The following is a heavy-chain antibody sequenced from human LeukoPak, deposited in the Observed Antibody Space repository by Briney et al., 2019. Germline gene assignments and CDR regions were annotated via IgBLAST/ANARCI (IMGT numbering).Heavy chain of an antibody. Sequence: GGSLRLSCAGSGFIFRSYAMHWVRQSPGKGLEYVSGISGDGLSTFYASSVKGRFNISRDNSKSTLYLHMGSLREDDMAVYYCTRDRYCSDINCYTGFDYWGQGALVAVSS. D-gene: IGHD2-2*02. CDR3: TRDRYCSDINCYTGFDY. CDR1: GFIFRSYA. J-gene: IGHJ4*02. V-gene: IGHV3-64*01. CDR2: ISGDGLST.